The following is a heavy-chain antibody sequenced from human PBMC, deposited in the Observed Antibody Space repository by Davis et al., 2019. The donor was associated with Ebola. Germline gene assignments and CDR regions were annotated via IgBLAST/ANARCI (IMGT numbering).Heavy chain of an antibody. CDR1: GFTFTSYY. CDR3: ARASFGYNSGWYADY. Sequence: ASVKVSCKASGFTFTSYYMHWVRQAPGQGLEWMGWVHGGNGNTKYSQRFQGRVTITTDTSASTVYLDLTSLRSDDTAVFYCARASFGYNSGWYADYWGPGSLVTVSS. D-gene: IGHD6-19*01. CDR2: VHGGNGNT. J-gene: IGHJ4*02. V-gene: IGHV1-3*01.